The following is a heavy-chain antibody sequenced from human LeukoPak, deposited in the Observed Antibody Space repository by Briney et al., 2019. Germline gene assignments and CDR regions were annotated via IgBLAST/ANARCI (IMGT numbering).Heavy chain of an antibody. CDR2: ISSSSSYI. Sequence: GGSLRLSCAASGFTFSSYSMNWVRQAPGKGLEWVSSISSSSSYIYYADSVKGRFTISRDDAKNSLYLQMNSLRAEDTAVYYCARFSSGSYYVFDYWGQGTLVTVSS. V-gene: IGHV3-21*01. J-gene: IGHJ4*02. D-gene: IGHD1-26*01. CDR1: GFTFSSYS. CDR3: ARFSSGSYYVFDY.